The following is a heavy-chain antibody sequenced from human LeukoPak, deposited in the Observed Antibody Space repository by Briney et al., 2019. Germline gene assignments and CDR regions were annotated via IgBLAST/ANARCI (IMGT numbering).Heavy chain of an antibody. J-gene: IGHJ4*02. D-gene: IGHD3-10*01. CDR3: ARESGY. Sequence: SETLSLTCTVSGGSISSYYWSWIRQPPGKGLEWIGYIYYSGSTNYNPSLKSRVTISVDTSKNQFSLKLSSVTAADTAVYYCARESGYWGQGTLVTVSS. CDR1: GGSISSYY. V-gene: IGHV4-59*01. CDR2: IYYSGST.